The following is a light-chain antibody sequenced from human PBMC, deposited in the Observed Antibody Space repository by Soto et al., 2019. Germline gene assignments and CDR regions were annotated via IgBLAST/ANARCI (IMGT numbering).Light chain of an antibody. Sequence: QSALTQPASGSGSPGQSITISCTGTTSDVGGYDSVSWYQQHPGKAPKLMIYEVSNRPSGVSSRFSGSKSGNTASLTISGLQAEDEADYYCSSYTSSSTVGVFGGGTKVTVL. V-gene: IGLV2-14*01. J-gene: IGLJ2*01. CDR2: EVS. CDR3: SSYTSSSTVGV. CDR1: TSDVGGYDS.